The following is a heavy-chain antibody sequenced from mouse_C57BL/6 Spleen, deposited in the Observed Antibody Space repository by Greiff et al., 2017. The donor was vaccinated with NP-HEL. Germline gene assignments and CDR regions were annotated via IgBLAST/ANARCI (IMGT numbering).Heavy chain of an antibody. Sequence: LVESGAELVRPGASVTLSCKASGYTFTDYEMHWVKQTPVHGLEWIGAIDPETGGTAYNQKFKGKAILTADKSSSTAYMELRSLTSEDSAVYYCTAQDFDYWGQGTTLTVSS. J-gene: IGHJ2*01. CDR2: IDPETGGT. V-gene: IGHV1-15*01. CDR1: GYTFTDYE. D-gene: IGHD3-2*02. CDR3: TAQDFDY.